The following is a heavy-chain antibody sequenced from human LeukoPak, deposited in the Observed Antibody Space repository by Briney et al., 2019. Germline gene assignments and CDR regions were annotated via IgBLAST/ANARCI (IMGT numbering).Heavy chain of an antibody. D-gene: IGHD3-10*01. V-gene: IGHV3-7*01. CDR3: ARRLGLGFGEYSNNWFDP. CDR2: IKHDGSEK. J-gene: IGHJ5*02. CDR1: GFTFSSYG. Sequence: GGSLRLSCAAPGFTFSSYGMHWVRQAPGKGLEWVANIKHDGSEKYYVDSVKGRFTISRDNAKNSLYLQMNSLRAEDTAVYYCARRLGLGFGEYSNNWFDPWGQGTLVTVSS.